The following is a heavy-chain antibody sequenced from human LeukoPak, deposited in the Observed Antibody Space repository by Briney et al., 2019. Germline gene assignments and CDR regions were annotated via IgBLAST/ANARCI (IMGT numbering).Heavy chain of an antibody. CDR3: ARGAEEMYSSIPNWFDP. J-gene: IGHJ5*02. CDR2: LYYSGSS. CDR1: GDSISSSNSY. D-gene: IGHD6-13*01. V-gene: IGHV4-39*07. Sequence: SETLSLTCTVSGDSISSSNSYRGWIRQPPGKGLEWIGSLYYSGSSYYNPSLKSRVTISVDRSKNQFSLKLSSVTAADTAVYYCARGAEEMYSSIPNWFDPWGQGTLVTVSS.